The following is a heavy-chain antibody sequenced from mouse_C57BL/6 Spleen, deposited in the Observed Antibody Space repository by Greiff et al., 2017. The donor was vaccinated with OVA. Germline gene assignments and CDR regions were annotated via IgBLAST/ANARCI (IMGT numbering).Heavy chain of an antibody. CDR1: GYTFTSYW. J-gene: IGHJ1*03. Sequence: VQLQQPGTELVKPGASVKLSCKASGYTFTSYWMHWVKQRPGQGLEWIGNINPSNGGTNYNEKFKSKATLTVDKSSSTAYMQLSSLTSEDSAVYYCARSNYDYDVGYWYFDVWGTGTTVTVSS. D-gene: IGHD2-4*01. CDR2: INPSNGGT. V-gene: IGHV1-53*01. CDR3: ARSNYDYDVGYWYFDV.